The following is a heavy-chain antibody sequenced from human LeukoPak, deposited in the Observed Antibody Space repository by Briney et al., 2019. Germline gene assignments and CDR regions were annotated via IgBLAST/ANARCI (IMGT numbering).Heavy chain of an antibody. V-gene: IGHV4-59*01. Sequence: SETLSLTCTVSGGSISSYYWSWIRQPAGKGLEWIGYIYYSGSINYNPSLKSRVTISVDTSKNQFSLKLSSVTAADTAVYYCAREVVIMEMGATYYYYYMDVWGKGTTVTVSS. D-gene: IGHD3-22*01. J-gene: IGHJ6*03. CDR2: IYYSGSI. CDR3: AREVVIMEMGATYYYYYMDV. CDR1: GGSISSYY.